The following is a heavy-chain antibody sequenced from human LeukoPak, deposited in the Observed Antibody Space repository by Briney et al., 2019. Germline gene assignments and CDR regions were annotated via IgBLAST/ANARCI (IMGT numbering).Heavy chain of an antibody. Sequence: SETLSLTCTVSGGSISSYYWSWIRQPPGKGLEWIGNIYYSGSTNYNPSLKSRVTISVDTSKNQFSLKLSSVTAADTAVYYCARVVRRDGYMFDYWGQGTLVTVSS. CDR1: GGSISSYY. V-gene: IGHV4-59*01. CDR3: ARVVRRDGYMFDY. D-gene: IGHD5-24*01. CDR2: IYYSGST. J-gene: IGHJ4*02.